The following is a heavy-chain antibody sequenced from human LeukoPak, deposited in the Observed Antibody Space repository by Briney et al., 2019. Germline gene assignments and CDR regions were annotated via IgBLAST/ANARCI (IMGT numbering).Heavy chain of an antibody. J-gene: IGHJ4*02. CDR1: GGSISSSSYY. V-gene: IGHV4-39*07. CDR3: ARKDDSRGYGTFDY. D-gene: IGHD3-22*01. CDR2: IYYSGST. Sequence: SETLSLTCTVSGGSISSSSYYWGWIRQPPGKGLEWIGSIYYSGSTYYNPSLKSRGTISVDKSKNQFSLKLTSVTAADTAVYYCARKDDSRGYGTFDYWGRGTLVTVSS.